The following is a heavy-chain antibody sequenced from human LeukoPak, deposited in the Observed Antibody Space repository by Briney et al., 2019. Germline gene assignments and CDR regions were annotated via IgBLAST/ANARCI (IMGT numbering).Heavy chain of an antibody. J-gene: IGHJ4*02. CDR3: ASSGGYSYGPDY. V-gene: IGHV4-30-2*01. D-gene: IGHD5-18*01. Sequence: SQTLSLTCAVSGGSISSGGYSWSWIRQPPGKGLEWIGYIYHSGSTYYNPSLKSRVTISVDRSKNRFSLKLSSVTAADTAVYYCASSGGYSYGPDYWGQGTLVTVSS. CDR1: GGSISSGGYS. CDR2: IYHSGST.